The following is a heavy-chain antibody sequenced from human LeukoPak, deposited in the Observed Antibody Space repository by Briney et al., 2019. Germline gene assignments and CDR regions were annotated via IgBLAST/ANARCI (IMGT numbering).Heavy chain of an antibody. CDR1: GFTFSTFN. CDR2: ISSSGSST. J-gene: IGHJ5*02. V-gene: IGHV3-21*01. Sequence: PGGSLRLSCAASGFTFSTFNMSWVRQAPGKGLEWVSSISSSGSSTYYADSVRGRFSISRDNAKNTLCLQMKMLRVEDAAVYYCARERIKDSYGYRWFDPWGQGTLVTVSS. D-gene: IGHD3-16*01. CDR3: ARERIKDSYGYRWFDP.